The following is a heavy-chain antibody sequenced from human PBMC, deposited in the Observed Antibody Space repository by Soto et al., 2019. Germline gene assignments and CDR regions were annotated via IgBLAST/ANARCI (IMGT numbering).Heavy chain of an antibody. CDR3: ARGERLQSVGWFDP. CDR2: IYHRGST. D-gene: IGHD4-4*01. J-gene: IGHJ5*02. Sequence: SETLSLTCAVSGGSISSGGYSWSWIRQPPGKGLEWIGYIYHRGSTYYNPSLKSRVTISVDRSKNQFSLKLSSVTAADTAVYYCARGERLQSVGWFDPWGQGTLVTVSS. CDR1: GGSISSGGYS. V-gene: IGHV4-30-2*01.